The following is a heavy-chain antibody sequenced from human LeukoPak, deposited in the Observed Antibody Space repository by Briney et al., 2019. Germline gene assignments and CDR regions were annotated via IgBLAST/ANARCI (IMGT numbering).Heavy chain of an antibody. CDR3: ARATLRGDPFDF. CDR2: IFTSGNT. J-gene: IGHJ4*02. Sequence: SETLSLTCPVSGDSLNSGNYYWTWIRQHPGKGLEWIGYIFTSGNTYYNPSLKGRLLTSVDTSKSQFSLRLTSVTAADTAVYYCARATLRGDPFDFWGQGIQVTVSS. D-gene: IGHD2-21*02. CDR1: GDSLNSGNYY. V-gene: IGHV4-31*03.